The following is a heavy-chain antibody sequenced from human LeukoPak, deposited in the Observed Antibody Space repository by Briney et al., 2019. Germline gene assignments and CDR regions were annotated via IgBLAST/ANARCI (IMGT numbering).Heavy chain of an antibody. V-gene: IGHV3-74*01. D-gene: IGHD3-22*01. J-gene: IGHJ1*01. CDR1: GFTFSSYW. CDR2: IKSDGST. Sequence: PGGSLRLSCAASGFTFSSYWMHWVRQIPGKGLVWVSRIKSDGSTNYADSVKGRFTISRDNAKNTLSLQMNSLRAEVTGVYYCARAPSEIGGYYPEYFRHWGQGTLVTVSS. CDR3: ARAPSEIGGYYPEYFRH.